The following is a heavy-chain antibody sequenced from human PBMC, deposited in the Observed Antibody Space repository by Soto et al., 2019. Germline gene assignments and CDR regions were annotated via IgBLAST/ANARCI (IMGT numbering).Heavy chain of an antibody. V-gene: IGHV3-48*02. Sequence: EVQLVESGGGLVQPGGSLRLSCAASGFTFSSYSMNWVRQAPGKGLEWVSYISSSSSTIYYADSVKGRFTISRDNAKNSLYLQMNSLRDEDTAVYYCARDWPTRWPSLDFDYWGQGTLVTVSS. J-gene: IGHJ4*02. CDR3: ARDWPTRWPSLDFDY. CDR2: ISSSSSTI. CDR1: GFTFSSYS.